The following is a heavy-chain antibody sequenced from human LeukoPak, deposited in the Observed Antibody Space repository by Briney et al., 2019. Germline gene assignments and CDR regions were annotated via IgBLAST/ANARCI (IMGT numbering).Heavy chain of an antibody. CDR2: MNPNSGNT. CDR3: ARGSTYYYYYYMDV. D-gene: IGHD5/OR15-5a*01. J-gene: IGHJ6*03. CDR1: GYTFTSYD. V-gene: IGHV1-8*03. Sequence: ASVKVSCKASGYTFTSYDINWVRQATGQGLEWMGWMNPNSGNTGYAQKFQGRVTITRNTSISTAYMELSSLRSEDTAVYYCARGSTYYYYYYMDVWGKGATVTVSS.